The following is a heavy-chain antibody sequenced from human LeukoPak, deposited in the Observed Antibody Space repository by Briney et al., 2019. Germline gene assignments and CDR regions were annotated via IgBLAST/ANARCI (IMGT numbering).Heavy chain of an antibody. J-gene: IGHJ6*02. V-gene: IGHV1-46*01. CDR2: INPSGGST. CDR1: GYTFTSYY. CDR3: ARRTSSIYYYYYGMDV. Sequence: ASVKVSCKASGYTFTSYYMHWVRQAPGQGLEWMGIINPSGGSTSYAQKFQGRVTMTRDTSTSTAYMELSSLRSEDTAVYYCARRTSSIYYYYYGMDVWGQGTTVTVSS. D-gene: IGHD6-6*01.